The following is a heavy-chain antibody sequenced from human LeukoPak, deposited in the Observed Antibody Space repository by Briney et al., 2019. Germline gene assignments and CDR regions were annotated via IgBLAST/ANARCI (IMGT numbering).Heavy chain of an antibody. Sequence: PSETLSLTCTVSGGSITTSSNYYWGWVRQPPGKGLEWIGNIYYSGATYYNPSLESRLTMSVDTSKNQFSLKLTSVTAADTAVYYCARLGRTIAAAGQRLYWGQGTLVTVSS. CDR3: ARLGRTIAAAGQRLY. J-gene: IGHJ4*02. CDR1: GGSITTSSNYY. V-gene: IGHV4-39*01. CDR2: IYYSGAT. D-gene: IGHD6-13*01.